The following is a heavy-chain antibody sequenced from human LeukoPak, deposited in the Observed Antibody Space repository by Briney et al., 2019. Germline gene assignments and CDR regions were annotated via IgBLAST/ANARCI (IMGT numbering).Heavy chain of an antibody. CDR1: GGTSSSYA. V-gene: IGHV1-69*04. Sequence: ASVKVSCKASGGTSSSYAISWVRQAPGQGLEWMGRIIPILGIANYAQKFQGRVTITADKSTSTAYMELSSLRSEDTAVYYCARVAAARPRWFDPWGQGTLVTVSS. D-gene: IGHD6-6*01. J-gene: IGHJ5*02. CDR2: IIPILGIA. CDR3: ARVAAARPRWFDP.